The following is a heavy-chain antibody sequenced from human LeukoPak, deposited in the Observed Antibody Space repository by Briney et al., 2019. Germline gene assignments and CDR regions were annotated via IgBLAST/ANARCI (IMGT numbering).Heavy chain of an antibody. D-gene: IGHD2/OR15-2a*01. CDR2: IYHSGST. J-gene: IGHJ5*02. CDR1: GESFSGYY. CDR3: ARLLSGGWYEP. Sequence: PSETLSLTCAVSGESFSGYYWGWIRQPPGKGLEWIGSIYHSGSTYYNPSLKSRVTISVDTSKNQFSLKLSSVTAAHTAVYYCARLLSGGWYEPWGQGTLVTVSS. V-gene: IGHV4-38-2*01.